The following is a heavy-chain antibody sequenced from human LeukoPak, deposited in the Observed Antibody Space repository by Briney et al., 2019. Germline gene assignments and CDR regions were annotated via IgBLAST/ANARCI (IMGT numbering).Heavy chain of an antibody. V-gene: IGHV4-59*11. J-gene: IGHJ3*02. CDR2: TDYSGST. CDR3: ARDRRRDRLHAFDI. Sequence: PSETLSLTCTVSGGTISRHYWSWIRQPPGKGLEWIAYTDYSGSTNYNPSLKSRLTISLDASNNQFSLKLSSVTAADTALYYCARDRRRDRLHAFDIWGQGTMVTVSS. CDR1: GGTISRHY. D-gene: IGHD1-26*01.